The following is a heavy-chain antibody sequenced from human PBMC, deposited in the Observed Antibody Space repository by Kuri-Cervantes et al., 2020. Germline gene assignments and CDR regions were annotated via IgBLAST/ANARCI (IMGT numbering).Heavy chain of an antibody. Sequence: SGPTLVKPTQTLTLTCSFSGFSFTSSGMRLNWIRQPPGKALEWLARIDWNDDKFYSTSLKTRLTISADTSKNQVVLTMTNMDPVDTATYYCAHTVGIAAAGTGWFDPWGQGTLVTVSS. CDR1: GFSFTSSGMR. CDR3: AHTVGIAAAGTGWFDP. J-gene: IGHJ5*02. CDR2: IDWNDDK. V-gene: IGHV2-70*04. D-gene: IGHD6-13*01.